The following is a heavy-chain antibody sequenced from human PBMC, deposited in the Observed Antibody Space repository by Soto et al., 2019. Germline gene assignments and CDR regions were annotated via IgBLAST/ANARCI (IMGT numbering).Heavy chain of an antibody. CDR1: GFSLPTDRVG. J-gene: IGHJ4*02. D-gene: IGHD3-10*02. CDR2: IYWDDTK. Sequence: QITLKESGPTLVKPTQTLTLTCTFSGFSLPTDRVGVGWIRQPPGKALEWLAVIYWDDTKTYRPSLKSRLTTXXDTSKSQAALTLTDTDPVDTAPYYFAHAYVGRSLYWGQGTLVTVSS. CDR3: AHAYVGRSLY. V-gene: IGHV2-5*02.